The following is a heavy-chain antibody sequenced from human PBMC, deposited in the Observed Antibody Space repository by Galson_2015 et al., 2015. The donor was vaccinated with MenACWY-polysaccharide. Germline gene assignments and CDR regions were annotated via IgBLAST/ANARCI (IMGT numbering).Heavy chain of an antibody. D-gene: IGHD3-3*01. CDR1: GFTFTSYA. CDR3: AKDSTDFWSAAGRFDH. Sequence: SLRLSCAASGFTFTSYAMSWVRQAPGKGLEWVSAIRNSGTNTYYADSVKGRFTISRDNSKNTLYLQMNSLRAEDTAVYYCAKDSTDFWSAAGRFDHWGQGTLVTVSS. V-gene: IGHV3-23*01. J-gene: IGHJ5*02. CDR2: IRNSGTNT.